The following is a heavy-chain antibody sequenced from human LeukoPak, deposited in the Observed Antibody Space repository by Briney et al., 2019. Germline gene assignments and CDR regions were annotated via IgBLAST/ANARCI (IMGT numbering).Heavy chain of an antibody. CDR2: ISGSGGST. V-gene: IGHV3-23*01. CDR3: AKEGYDSSGYCFDY. Sequence: GGSLRLSCAASGFTFSSYAMSWVRQAPGKGLEWVSAISGSGGSTYYADSVKGRFAISRDNSGNTLYLQLNSLRAEDTAVFYCAKEGYDSSGYCFDYWGQGTLVTVSS. CDR1: GFTFSSYA. J-gene: IGHJ4*02. D-gene: IGHD3-22*01.